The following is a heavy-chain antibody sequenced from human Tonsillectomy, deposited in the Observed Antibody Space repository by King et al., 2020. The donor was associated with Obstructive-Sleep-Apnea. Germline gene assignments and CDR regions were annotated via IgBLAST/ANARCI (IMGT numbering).Heavy chain of an antibody. CDR1: GGSINSYY. Sequence: VQLRESGPGLVKPSETLSLTCTVSGGSINSYYWSWIRQSPGKGLEWIGYISYSGSTNYNPSLQSRFTISVDTSKNQFSLNLSAVTAADTAVYYCARDRVGRDGYNRFDYWGQGTLVTVSS. CDR3: ARDRVGRDGYNRFDY. CDR2: ISYSGST. J-gene: IGHJ4*02. D-gene: IGHD5-24*01. V-gene: IGHV4-59*01.